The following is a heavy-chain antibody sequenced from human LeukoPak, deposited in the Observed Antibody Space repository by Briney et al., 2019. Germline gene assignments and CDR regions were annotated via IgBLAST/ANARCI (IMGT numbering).Heavy chain of an antibody. V-gene: IGHV1-46*01. CDR3: ARILIAVAGGQNFDY. D-gene: IGHD6-19*01. J-gene: IGHJ4*02. CDR2: INPSGGST. Sequence: ASVKVSCKASGYTFTSYYMHWVRQAPGQGLEWMGIINPSGGSTSYAQKFQGRVTMTRDTSTSTVYMELSSLRSEDTAVYYCARILIAVAGGQNFDYWGQGTLVTVSS. CDR1: GYTFTSYY.